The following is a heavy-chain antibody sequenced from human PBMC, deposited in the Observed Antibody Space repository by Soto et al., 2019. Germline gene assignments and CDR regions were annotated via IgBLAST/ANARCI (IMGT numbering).Heavy chain of an antibody. V-gene: IGHV4-31*03. CDR1: GGSISSGAYY. CDR3: ARESRDGFNSPFDS. CDR2: IYYSGNT. Sequence: QVQLQESGPGLVKPSQTLSLTCTVSGGSISSGAYYWSWIRQHPGKGLEWIGYIYYSGNTYYNPSLKSRVTISVDTAKNQFSLKVSSVTAADTAVYYCARESRDGFNSPFDSWGQGTLVTVSS. J-gene: IGHJ4*02. D-gene: IGHD5-12*01.